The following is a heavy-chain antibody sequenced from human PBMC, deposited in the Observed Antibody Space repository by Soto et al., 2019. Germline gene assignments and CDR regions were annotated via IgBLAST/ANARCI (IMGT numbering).Heavy chain of an antibody. CDR3: AKDTNYDFWSGYWAYYYGMDV. CDR2: ISGSGGST. V-gene: IGHV3-23*01. CDR1: GFTFSSYA. Sequence: GGSLRLSCAASGFTFSSYAMSWVRQAPGKGLEWVSAISGSGGSTYYADSVKGRFTISRDNSKNTLYLQMNSLRAEDTAVYYCAKDTNYDFWSGYWAYYYGMDVWGQGTTVTVSS. D-gene: IGHD3-3*01. J-gene: IGHJ6*02.